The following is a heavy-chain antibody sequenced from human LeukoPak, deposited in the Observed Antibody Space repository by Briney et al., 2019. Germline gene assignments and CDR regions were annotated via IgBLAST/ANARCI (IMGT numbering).Heavy chain of an antibody. V-gene: IGHV3-48*01. J-gene: IGHJ4*02. Sequence: GGSLRLSCEASGFTFSSYSMNWVRQAPGKGLEWISYISTSTTTIYYANSVKGRFTISRDNAKKSLYLQMNSLRAEDTAVYYCAKPGWGGFDYWGQGTLVTVSS. D-gene: IGHD3-16*01. CDR2: ISTSTTTI. CDR1: GFTFSSYS. CDR3: AKPGWGGFDY.